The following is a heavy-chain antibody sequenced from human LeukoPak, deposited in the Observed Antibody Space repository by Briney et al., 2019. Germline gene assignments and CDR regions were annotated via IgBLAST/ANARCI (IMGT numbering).Heavy chain of an antibody. CDR1: GFTFSDYY. CDR2: ISSTSTYI. CDR3: ACLVGATQDV. V-gene: IGHV3-11*06. Sequence: GGSLRLSCAASGFTFSDYYMSWIRQAPGKGLEWVSSISSTSTYIYYADSVKGRFTISRDNAKNSLYLQMNSLRAEDTAVYYCACLVGATQDVWGKGTTVIVSS. J-gene: IGHJ6*04. D-gene: IGHD1-26*01.